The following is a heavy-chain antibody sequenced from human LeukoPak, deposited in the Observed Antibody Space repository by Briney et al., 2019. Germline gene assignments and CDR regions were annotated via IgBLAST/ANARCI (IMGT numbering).Heavy chain of an antibody. J-gene: IGHJ5*02. CDR3: ARAKLRNWFDP. D-gene: IGHD1-1*01. CDR1: GGSISGYS. V-gene: IGHV4-59*01. Sequence: SETLSLTCTVSGGSISGYSWSWIRQPPGKGLECIGYIYYSGSTNYNPPLKSRVTMSVDTSKNQFSLSLSSVTAAGTAVYYCARAKLRNWFDPWGQGTLVTVSS. CDR2: IYYSGST.